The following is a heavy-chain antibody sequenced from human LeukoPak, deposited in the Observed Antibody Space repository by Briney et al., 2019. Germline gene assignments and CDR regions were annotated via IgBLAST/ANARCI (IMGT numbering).Heavy chain of an antibody. CDR3: ARAGESRKTMVRGVYYDYYGMDV. CDR2: ISSSGST. V-gene: IGHV4-4*07. J-gene: IGHJ6*02. D-gene: IGHD3-10*01. Sequence: SETLSLTCTVSGGSISSYYWSWIRQPAGKGLEWIGRISSSGSTKYNPSLKSRVSMSVDTSKNQFSLKLSSVTAADTAVYYCARAGESRKTMVRGVYYDYYGMDVWGQGTTVTVSS. CDR1: GGSISSYY.